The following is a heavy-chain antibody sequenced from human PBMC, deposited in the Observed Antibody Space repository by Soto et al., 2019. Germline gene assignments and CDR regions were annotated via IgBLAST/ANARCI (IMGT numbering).Heavy chain of an antibody. CDR3: AHRPSTAPGYFDY. Sequence: KESGPTLVKPTQTLTLTCSFSGSSLSTNGVGVAWIRQPPGKALEWLALIYWDDDRRYNPSLKSRLTITKDTSKNQVVLTLTTMDPVDTATYYCAHRPSTAPGYFDYGGQGTLVTVSS. V-gene: IGHV2-5*02. CDR1: GSSLSTNGVG. D-gene: IGHD2-15*01. CDR2: IYWDDDR. J-gene: IGHJ4*02.